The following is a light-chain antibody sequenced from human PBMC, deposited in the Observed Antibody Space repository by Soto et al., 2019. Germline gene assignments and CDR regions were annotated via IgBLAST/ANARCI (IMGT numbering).Light chain of an antibody. J-gene: IGKJ2*01. V-gene: IGKV1-5*03. CDR2: TGS. CDR1: QSISSW. Sequence: DIQMTQSPSTLSASVGDRVTITCRASQSISSWLAWYQQRPGKAPTLLIYTGSRVESGGPSRFRGSGSGTEFTITISTLEPDDFATYYCHQYNRWYTFGQGTKLEIK. CDR3: HQYNRWYT.